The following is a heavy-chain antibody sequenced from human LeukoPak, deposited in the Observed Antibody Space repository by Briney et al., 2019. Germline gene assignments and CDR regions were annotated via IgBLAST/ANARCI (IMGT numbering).Heavy chain of an antibody. D-gene: IGHD6-13*01. CDR2: MHHSGSI. CDR1: GASVTSGIYY. Sequence: SETLSLTCTVSGASVTSGIYYWSWLRQPPGKGLEWIGFMHHSGSISHHPSLQTRATMTVDTSKNQLSLKLTSATAADTAMYFCAGVRTAGTGPDCWGQGTLVTVSS. CDR3: AGVRTAGTGPDC. V-gene: IGHV4-61*01. J-gene: IGHJ4*02.